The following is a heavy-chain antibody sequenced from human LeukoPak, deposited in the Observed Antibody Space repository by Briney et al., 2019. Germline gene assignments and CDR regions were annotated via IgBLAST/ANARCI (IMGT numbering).Heavy chain of an antibody. V-gene: IGHV3-48*03. CDR1: GFTFSTCE. Sequence: PGGSLRLSCAASGFTFSTCEMNWVRQAPGKGLEWVSYIDSSSSSIYYADSVKGRFTISRDNAKNTLYLQMNSLRAEDTAVYYCAKDGASASGSYLAFDYWGQGTLVTVSS. D-gene: IGHD1-26*01. J-gene: IGHJ4*02. CDR2: IDSSSSSI. CDR3: AKDGASASGSYLAFDY.